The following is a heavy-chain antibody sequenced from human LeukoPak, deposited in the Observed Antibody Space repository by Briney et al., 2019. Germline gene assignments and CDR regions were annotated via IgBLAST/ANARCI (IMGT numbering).Heavy chain of an antibody. Sequence: TGGSLRLSCAASGFSFSSYNMNWVRQAPGKWLEWVSSISTRGGYIYYADSVKGRFTISRDNAKNSLYLQMNSLRAEDTAVYYCARAEVLLWFGESPGAEYFQHWGQGTLVTVSS. CDR1: GFSFSSYN. CDR3: ARAEVLLWFGESPGAEYFQH. CDR2: ISTRGGYI. D-gene: IGHD3-10*01. V-gene: IGHV3-21*01. J-gene: IGHJ1*01.